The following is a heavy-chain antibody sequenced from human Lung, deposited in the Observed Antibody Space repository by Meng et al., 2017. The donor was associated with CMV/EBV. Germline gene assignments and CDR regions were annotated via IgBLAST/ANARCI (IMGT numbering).Heavy chain of an antibody. J-gene: IGHJ4*02. CDR2: ITTSSGGT. Sequence: QVHWQKSGAEVKQPGASVKVSCKASGYPFTGYYMHWLRQAPGQGLEWVGRITTSSGGTTYAQKFQGRVTMTRDTSISTAYMELSSLRSDDAAIYYCVRANLGSADYWGQGTLVTVSS. CDR3: VRANLGSADY. CDR1: GYPFTGYY. D-gene: IGHD7-27*01. V-gene: IGHV1-2*06.